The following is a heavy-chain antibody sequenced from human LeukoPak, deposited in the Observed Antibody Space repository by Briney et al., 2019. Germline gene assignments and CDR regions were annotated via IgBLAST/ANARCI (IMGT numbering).Heavy chain of an antibody. V-gene: IGHV4-31*03. Sequence: SQTLSLTCTVSGGSISSGGYYWSWIRQHPGKGLEWIGYIYYSGSTYYNPSLKSRVTISVDTSKNQFSLKLSSVTAADTAVYYCARSSGVIRPPDAFDIWGQGTMVTVSS. CDR3: ARSSGVIRPPDAFDI. CDR2: IYYSGST. J-gene: IGHJ3*02. D-gene: IGHD6-19*01. CDR1: GGSISSGGYY.